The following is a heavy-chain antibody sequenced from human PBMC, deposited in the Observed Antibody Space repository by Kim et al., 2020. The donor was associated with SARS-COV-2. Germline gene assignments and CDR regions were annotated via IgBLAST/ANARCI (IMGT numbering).Heavy chain of an antibody. CDR1: GFTFSNAW. Sequence: GGSLRLSCAASGFTFSNAWMSWVRQAPGKGLEWVGRIKSKTDGGTTDYAAPVKGRFTISRDDSKNTLYLQMNSLKTEDTAVYYCTTPLNLSPPLLRFGEDPTYGMDVWGQGTTVTVSS. V-gene: IGHV3-15*01. CDR3: TTPLNLSPPLLRFGEDPTYGMDV. J-gene: IGHJ6*01. CDR2: IKSKTDGGTT. D-gene: IGHD3-10*01.